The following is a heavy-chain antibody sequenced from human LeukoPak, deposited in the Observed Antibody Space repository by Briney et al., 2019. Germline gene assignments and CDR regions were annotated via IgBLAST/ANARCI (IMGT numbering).Heavy chain of an antibody. CDR3: ARQRVQYYYGSVLVRYFDY. CDR2: IYYSGST. CDR1: GGSISSSSYY. D-gene: IGHD3-10*01. V-gene: IGHV4-39*01. Sequence: SETLSLTCTVSGGSISSSSYYWGWIRQPPGKGLEWIGSIYYSGSTYYNPSLKSRVTISVDTSKNQFSLKLSSVTAADTAVYYCARQRVQYYYGSVLVRYFDYWGQGTLVTVSS. J-gene: IGHJ4*02.